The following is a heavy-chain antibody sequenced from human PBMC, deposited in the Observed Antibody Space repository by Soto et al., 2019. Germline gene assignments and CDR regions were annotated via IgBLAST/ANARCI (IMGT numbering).Heavy chain of an antibody. D-gene: IGHD6-6*01. Sequence: GGSLRLSCAASGFTFSSYSMNWVRQAPGKGLEWVSSISSSSYIYYADSVKGRFTISRDNAKNSLYLQMNSLRAEDTAVYYCARDLARRSSGYYGMDVWGQGTTVTAP. CDR2: ISSSSYI. J-gene: IGHJ6*02. CDR1: GFTFSSYS. CDR3: ARDLARRSSGYYGMDV. V-gene: IGHV3-21*01.